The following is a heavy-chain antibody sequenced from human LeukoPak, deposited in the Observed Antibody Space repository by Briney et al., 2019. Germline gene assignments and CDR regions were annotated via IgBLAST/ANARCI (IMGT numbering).Heavy chain of an antibody. CDR3: AKDRRFIQLCP. V-gene: IGHV3-23*01. CDR2: ISGSGGST. J-gene: IGHJ5*02. Sequence: GGSLRLSCAASGFTFSSYAMSWVRQAPGKGLEWVSAISGSGGSTYYADSVKGRFTISRNNSKNTPYLQMNSLRAEDTAVYYCAKDRRFIQLCPWGQGTLVTVSS. D-gene: IGHD5-18*01. CDR1: GFTFSSYA.